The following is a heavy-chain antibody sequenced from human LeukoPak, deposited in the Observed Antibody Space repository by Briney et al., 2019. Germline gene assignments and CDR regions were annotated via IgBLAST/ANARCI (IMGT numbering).Heavy chain of an antibody. V-gene: IGHV1-8*01. CDR1: GYTFTSYD. D-gene: IGHD2-21*01. CDR2: MNPNSGNT. Sequence: ASVKVSCKASGYTFTSYDINWVRQATGQGLEWMGWMNPNSGNTGYAQKFQGRVTMTRNTSISTAYMELSSLRSEDTAVYYCARGEATSGVVLWWFPKHDHKRYYFDYWGQGTLVTVSS. CDR3: ARGEATSGVVLWWFPKHDHKRYYFDY. J-gene: IGHJ4*02.